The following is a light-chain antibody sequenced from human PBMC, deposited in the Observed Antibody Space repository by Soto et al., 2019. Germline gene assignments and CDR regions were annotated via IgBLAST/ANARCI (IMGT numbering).Light chain of an antibody. J-gene: IGKJ2*01. CDR2: GAS. V-gene: IGKV3-15*01. Sequence: EIVMTQSPATLSVSPGERASLSCRASQSVGSNLAWYQQTVGQAPRLLIYGASTRATGIPARFSGSGSGTAFTLSISSLQSEDFAVYSYQQYTNWPYTFGQGTKLEIK. CDR1: QSVGSN. CDR3: QQYTNWPYT.